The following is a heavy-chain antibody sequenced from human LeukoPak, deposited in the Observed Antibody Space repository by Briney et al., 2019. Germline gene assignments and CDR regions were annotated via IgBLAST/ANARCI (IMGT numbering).Heavy chain of an antibody. V-gene: IGHV1-69*13. D-gene: IGHD2-15*01. Sequence: GASVTVSCTASGGTFSSYAISWVRQAPGQGLEWMGGIIPIFGTANYAQKFQGRVTITADESTSTAYMELSSLRSEDTAVYYCARRYCSGGSCYFYWGQGTLVTVSS. CDR3: ARRYCSGGSCYFY. CDR1: GGTFSSYA. J-gene: IGHJ4*02. CDR2: IIPIFGTA.